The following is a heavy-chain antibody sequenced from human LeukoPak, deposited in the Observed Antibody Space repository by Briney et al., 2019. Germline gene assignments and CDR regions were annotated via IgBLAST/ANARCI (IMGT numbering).Heavy chain of an antibody. J-gene: IGHJ4*02. V-gene: IGHV3-21*01. CDR3: ARVGLPTGDY. Sequence: PGGSLRLSCAASGFTFSTYTMNWVRQAPGTGLEWVSSFSSSSSYIYYAVSVKVRFTISRDNAKNSLYLQMNSLRAEDTAVYYCARVGLPTGDYWGQGTLVTVSS. CDR2: FSSSSSYI. CDR1: GFTFSTYT. D-gene: IGHD4-11*01.